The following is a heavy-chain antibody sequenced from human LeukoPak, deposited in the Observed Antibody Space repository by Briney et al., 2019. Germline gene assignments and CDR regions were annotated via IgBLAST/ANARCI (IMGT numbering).Heavy chain of an antibody. Sequence: SVKVSCKASGGTFSSYAISWVRQAPGQGLEWMGGIIPIFGTANYAQKFQGRVTITTDESTSPAYMELSSLRSEDTAVYYCASYYAGYGDYRGTPNAFDIWGQGTMVTVSS. V-gene: IGHV1-69*05. D-gene: IGHD4-17*01. J-gene: IGHJ3*02. CDR3: ASYYAGYGDYRGTPNAFDI. CDR2: IIPIFGTA. CDR1: GGTFSSYA.